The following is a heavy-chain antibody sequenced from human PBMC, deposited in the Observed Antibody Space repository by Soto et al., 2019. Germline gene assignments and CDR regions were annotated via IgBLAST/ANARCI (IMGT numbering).Heavy chain of an antibody. CDR3: ARDIGYCSGGSCLNWFDP. D-gene: IGHD2-15*01. V-gene: IGHV4-59*01. J-gene: IGHJ5*02. CDR2: IFYSGST. CDR1: GGSISSYY. Sequence: SETLSLTCSVSGGSISSYYWTWIRQPPRKGLEWIGYIFYSGSTKYNPSLKSRVAISVDPSKNQFSLKLTSVTEADTAVYYCARDIGYCSGGSCLNWFDPWGQGTLVTVS.